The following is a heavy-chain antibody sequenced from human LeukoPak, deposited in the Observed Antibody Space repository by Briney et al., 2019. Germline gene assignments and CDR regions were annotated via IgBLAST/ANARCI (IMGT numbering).Heavy chain of an antibody. V-gene: IGHV4-61*02. Sequence: SETLSLTCSVSGRSISSASYYWSWIRQPAGKGLEWIGRIYTSGNTDYNPSLKSGVLMSVDTSKNQFSLQLSSVTAADTAVYYCARGYCDSSSCFWYFDLWGPGTLVTVSS. CDR1: GRSISSASYY. D-gene: IGHD6-13*01. CDR3: ARGYCDSSSCFWYFDL. CDR2: IYTSGNT. J-gene: IGHJ2*01.